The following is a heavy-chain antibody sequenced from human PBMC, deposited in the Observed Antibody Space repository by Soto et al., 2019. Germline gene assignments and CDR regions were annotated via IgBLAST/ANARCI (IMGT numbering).Heavy chain of an antibody. CDR2: IKYNGHT. Sequence: QLQVQESGPGLVKASETLSLTCTVSGGSISSDTYYWGWIRQPPGKGLEWIGSIKYNGHTYYNPSLKSRAAMSVDTSKNQFSLKLTSVTAADTAVYSCARQRACYGEWAFDIWGQGTMVTVSS. J-gene: IGHJ3*02. V-gene: IGHV4-39*01. CDR1: GGSISSDTYY. D-gene: IGHD3-10*01. CDR3: ARQRACYGEWAFDI.